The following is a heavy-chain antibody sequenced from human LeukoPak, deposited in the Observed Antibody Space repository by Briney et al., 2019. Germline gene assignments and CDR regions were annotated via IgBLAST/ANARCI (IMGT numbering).Heavy chain of an antibody. V-gene: IGHV1-46*01. J-gene: IGHJ5*02. D-gene: IGHD3-9*01. CDR2: INPSGGST. CDR3: ARDQGPDFFDWWFAGNWFDP. Sequence: ASVKVSCKASGYTFTTYYVHWVRQAPGQGLEWMGIINPSGGSTTYAQKFRGRLTMTRDMSTSTVYMELSSLRSEDTAVYYCARDQGPDFFDWWFAGNWFDPWGQGTLVTVSS. CDR1: GYTFTTYY.